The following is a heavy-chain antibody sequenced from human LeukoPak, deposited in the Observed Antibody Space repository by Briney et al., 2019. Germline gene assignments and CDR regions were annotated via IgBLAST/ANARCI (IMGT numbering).Heavy chain of an antibody. V-gene: IGHV3-53*05. Sequence: GGSLRLSCAASGFTFSTNYMSWVRQAPGKGLEWVSVIYSAGSTYYADSVKGRFTVSRDNSKNTLYLQMNSLRAEDTAVYYCARGASGARIDYWGQGTLVTVSS. J-gene: IGHJ4*02. CDR2: IYSAGST. CDR1: GFTFSTNY. D-gene: IGHD1-26*01. CDR3: ARGASGARIDY.